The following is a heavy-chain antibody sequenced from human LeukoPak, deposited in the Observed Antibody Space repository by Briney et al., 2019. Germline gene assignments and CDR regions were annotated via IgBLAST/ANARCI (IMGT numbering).Heavy chain of an antibody. CDR3: ARYGDLYYFDY. V-gene: IGHV4-59*01. Sequence: XXTVXGGSISSYYWXWIRQPPGKGLEWIGYIYYSGSTNYNPSLTSRVTISVDTSKNQFSLKLSSVTAADTAVYYCARYGDLYYFDYWGQGTLVTVSS. D-gene: IGHD4-17*01. CDR1: GGSISSYY. CDR2: IYYSGST. J-gene: IGHJ4*02.